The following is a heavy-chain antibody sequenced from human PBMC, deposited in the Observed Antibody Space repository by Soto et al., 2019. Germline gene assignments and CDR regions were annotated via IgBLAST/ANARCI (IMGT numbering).Heavy chain of an antibody. J-gene: IGHJ3*02. Sequence: QLQLVESGGGVVQPGRSLRLSCAASGFTFSSYGMHWVSQAPGKGLEWVAVIAYDGTKKYSADSVQGRLTISRDNSKKTVYLQMNSLRAEDTAVYYCAKETGVAGTNFAFDTWGQGTMVTVSS. V-gene: IGHV3-30*18. CDR2: IAYDGTKK. CDR1: GFTFSSYG. CDR3: AKETGVAGTNFAFDT. D-gene: IGHD6-19*01.